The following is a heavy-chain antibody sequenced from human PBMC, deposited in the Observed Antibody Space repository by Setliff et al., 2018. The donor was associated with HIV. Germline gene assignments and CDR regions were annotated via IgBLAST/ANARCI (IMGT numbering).Heavy chain of an antibody. CDR1: GGSFSGYY. CDR3: AKERRGWYPDS. J-gene: IGHJ4*02. D-gene: IGHD6-19*01. CDR2: IGYDGRDK. Sequence: HPSETLSLTCAVYGGSFSGYYWTWVRQAPGKGLEWVALIGYDGRDKYYTDSLKGRFTISRDNSNNTLYLQMNSLTTEDTAVYFCAKERRGWYPDSWGQGTLVTVSS. V-gene: IGHV3-30*02.